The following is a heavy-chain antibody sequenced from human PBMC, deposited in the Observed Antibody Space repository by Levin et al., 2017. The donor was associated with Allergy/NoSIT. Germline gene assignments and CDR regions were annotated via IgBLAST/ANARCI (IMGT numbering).Heavy chain of an antibody. CDR1: GGSFSSYY. CDR3: ARHGLPLAPFDY. V-gene: IGHV4-59*08. Sequence: KPSETLSLTCTVSGGSFSSYYWTWIRQTPGKGLEWIANIYSRGSTNYNPSLRSRVTISVDTSKNQVYLNLRSVTAADTAVYYCARHGLPLAPFDYWGQGTLVTVSS. J-gene: IGHJ4*02. CDR2: IYSRGST.